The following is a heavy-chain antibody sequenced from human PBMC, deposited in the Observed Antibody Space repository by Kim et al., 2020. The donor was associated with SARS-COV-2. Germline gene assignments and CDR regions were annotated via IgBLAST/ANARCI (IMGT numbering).Heavy chain of an antibody. CDR2: IYYSGST. CDR1: GGSVSTGSYY. Sequence: SETLSLTCTVSGGSVSTGSYYWSWIRQPPGKGLEWIGYIYYSGSTNYNPSLKSRVTISVDTSKNQFSLKLNSVTAADTAVYYCARLESGSYYRINYWGQGTLVTVSS. CDR3: ARLESGSYYRINY. V-gene: IGHV4-61*01. D-gene: IGHD1-26*01. J-gene: IGHJ4*02.